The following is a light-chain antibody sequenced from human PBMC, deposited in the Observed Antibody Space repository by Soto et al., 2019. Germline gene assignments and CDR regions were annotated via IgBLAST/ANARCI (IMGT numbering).Light chain of an antibody. J-gene: IGKJ1*01. CDR3: QQYFSTPT. CDR2: WAS. Sequence: DIVMTQSPDSLAVSLGERATINCKSSQSVLYSTNSKNYLAWYQQKPGQPPKLLIYWASTRESGVPDRFSGSGSGTHFTLTISSLQAEDLAVYYCQQYFSTPTFGQGTKVEIK. V-gene: IGKV4-1*01. CDR1: QSVLYSTNSKNY.